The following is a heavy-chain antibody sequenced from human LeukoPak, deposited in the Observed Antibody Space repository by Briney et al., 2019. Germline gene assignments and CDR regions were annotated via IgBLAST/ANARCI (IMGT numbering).Heavy chain of an antibody. CDR2: IYYSGST. CDR1: GGSISSSSYY. Sequence: PSETLSLTYTVSGGSISSSSYYWGWSRQPPGKGLEWIGSIYYSGSTYYNPSLKSRVTISVDTSKNQFSLKLSSVTAADTAVYYCARRQGLGYDSSGYIDYWGQGTLVTVSS. D-gene: IGHD3-22*01. V-gene: IGHV4-39*01. CDR3: ARRQGLGYDSSGYIDY. J-gene: IGHJ4*01.